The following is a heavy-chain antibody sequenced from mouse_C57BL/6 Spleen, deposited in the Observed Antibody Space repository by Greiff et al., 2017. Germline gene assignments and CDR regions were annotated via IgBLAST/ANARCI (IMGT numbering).Heavy chain of an antibody. D-gene: IGHD1-2*01. CDR2: IDPETGGT. Sequence: VQLQQPGAELVRPGASVTLSCTASGYTFTDYEMHWVKQTPVHGLEWIGAIDPETGGTAYNQKFKGKAILTADKSTSTAYMELRSLTSEDSAVYYCTRTTTAGNYAMDYWGQGTSVTVSS. V-gene: IGHV1-15*01. CDR1: GYTFTDYE. CDR3: TRTTTAGNYAMDY. J-gene: IGHJ4*01.